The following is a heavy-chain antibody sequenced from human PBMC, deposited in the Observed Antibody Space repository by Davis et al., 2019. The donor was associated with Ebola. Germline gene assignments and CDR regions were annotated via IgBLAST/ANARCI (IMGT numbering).Heavy chain of an antibody. D-gene: IGHD2-21*02. CDR3: ARDFIVVVTVDYYYYYGMDV. CDR2: IIPILGIA. Sequence: SVKVSCKASGGTFSSYAISWVRQAPGQGLEWMGRIIPILGIANYAQKFQGRVTVTADKSTSTAYMELSSLRSEDTAVYYCARDFIVVVTVDYYYYYGMDVWGQGTTVTVSS. V-gene: IGHV1-69*04. J-gene: IGHJ6*02. CDR1: GGTFSSYA.